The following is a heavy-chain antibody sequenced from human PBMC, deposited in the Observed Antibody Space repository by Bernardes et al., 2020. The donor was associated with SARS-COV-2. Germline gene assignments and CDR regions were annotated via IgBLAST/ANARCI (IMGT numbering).Heavy chain of an antibody. CDR2: INTDGTTT. D-gene: IGHD3-10*01. CDR3: ARRQVIGFAFDY. CDR1: GFTFSSHW. V-gene: IGHV3-74*01. J-gene: IGHJ4*02. Sequence: VGSLRLSCAASGFTFSSHWMHWVRQAPGKGLVWVSRINTDGTTTSYADSVKGRFTISRDNAKNTLYLQVNSLRVEDTAVYFCARRQVIGFAFDYWGQGTLVTVSS.